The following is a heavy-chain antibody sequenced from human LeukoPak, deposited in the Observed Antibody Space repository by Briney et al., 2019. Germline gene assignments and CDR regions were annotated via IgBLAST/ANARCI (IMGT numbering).Heavy chain of an antibody. D-gene: IGHD3-9*01. CDR3: ARSDWYLRGDAFDI. J-gene: IGHJ3*02. CDR1: GGSFSGYY. Sequence: SETLSLTCAVYGGSFSGYYWSWIRQPPGKGLEWIGEINHSGSTNYNPSLKSRVTISVDTSKNQFSLNLISVSAADAAVYFCARSDWYLRGDAFDIWGQGTRVIVSS. CDR2: INHSGST. V-gene: IGHV4-34*01.